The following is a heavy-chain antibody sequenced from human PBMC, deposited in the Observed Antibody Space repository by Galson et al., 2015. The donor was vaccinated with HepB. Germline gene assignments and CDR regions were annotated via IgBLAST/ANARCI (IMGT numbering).Heavy chain of an antibody. V-gene: IGHV3-7*01. J-gene: IGHJ3*02. CDR1: GFTFSSYW. D-gene: IGHD2-15*01. CDR2: IKQDGSEK. Sequence: SLRLSCAASGFTFSSYWMSWVRQAPGKGLEWVANIKQDGSEKYYVDSVKGRFTISRDNAKNSLYLQMNSLRAEDTAVYYCARDQCSGGSCYSWGHAFDIWGQGTMVTVSS. CDR3: ARDQCSGGSCYSWGHAFDI.